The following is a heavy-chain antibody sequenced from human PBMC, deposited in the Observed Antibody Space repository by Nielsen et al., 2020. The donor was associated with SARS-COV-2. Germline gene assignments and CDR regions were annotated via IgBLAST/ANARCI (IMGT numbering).Heavy chain of an antibody. Sequence: SLKISCAASGFTFDDYAMHWVRQAPGKGLEWVSGISWNSGSIGYADSVKGRFTISRDNAKNSLYLQMNSLRAEDTALYYCAKGSAPGDYSNYYYYYGMDVWGQGTTVTVSS. J-gene: IGHJ6*02. V-gene: IGHV3-9*01. CDR3: AKGSAPGDYSNYYYYYGMDV. CDR1: GFTFDDYA. D-gene: IGHD4-17*01. CDR2: ISWNSGSI.